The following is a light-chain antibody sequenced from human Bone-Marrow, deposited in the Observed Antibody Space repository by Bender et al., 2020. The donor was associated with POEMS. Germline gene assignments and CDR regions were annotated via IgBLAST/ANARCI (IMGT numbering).Light chain of an antibody. Sequence: SYEVTQPPSVSVSPGQTASITCSGDDLGDKYVAWYQQKPGQSPVLVIYQDTKRPSGIPERFSGSNSGNTATLTISWTQAMDEADYYCQAWDTYSVRFGGGTTLTVL. CDR2: QDT. J-gene: IGLJ2*01. V-gene: IGLV3-1*01. CDR1: DLGDKY. CDR3: QAWDTYSVR.